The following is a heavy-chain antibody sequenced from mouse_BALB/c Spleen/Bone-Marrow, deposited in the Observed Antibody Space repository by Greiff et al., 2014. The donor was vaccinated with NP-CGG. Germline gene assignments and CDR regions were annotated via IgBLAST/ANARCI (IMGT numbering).Heavy chain of an antibody. Sequence: EVQRVESGPELVKPGASAKMSCKASGYTFTGYIMHWVKQKPGQGLEWIGYINPYSDGTKYNEKFKGKATLTSDKSSSTAYMELSSLTSEDSAVYYCARRWLPYAMDYWGQGTSVTVSS. J-gene: IGHJ4*01. CDR1: GYTFTGYI. CDR3: ARRWLPYAMDY. D-gene: IGHD2-3*01. V-gene: IGHV1-14*01. CDR2: INPYSDGT.